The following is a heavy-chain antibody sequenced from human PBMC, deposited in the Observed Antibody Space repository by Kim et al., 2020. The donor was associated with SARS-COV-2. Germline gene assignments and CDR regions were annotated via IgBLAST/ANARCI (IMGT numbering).Heavy chain of an antibody. CDR1: GYTFTSYG. V-gene: IGHV1-18*01. CDR3: ARELIVVVPAEMYSWFDP. D-gene: IGHD2-2*01. Sequence: ASVKVSCKASGYTFTSYGISWVRQAPGQGLEWMGWISAYNGNTNYAQKLQGRVTMTTDTSTSTAYMELRSLRSDDTAVYYCARELIVVVPAEMYSWFDPWGQGTLVTVSS. J-gene: IGHJ5*02. CDR2: ISAYNGNT.